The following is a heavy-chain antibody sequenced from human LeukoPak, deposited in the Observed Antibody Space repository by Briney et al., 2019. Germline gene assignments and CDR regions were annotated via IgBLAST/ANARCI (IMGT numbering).Heavy chain of an antibody. Sequence: PGGSLRLSCAASGFTFSSYAMSWVRQAPGKGLEWVSAISGSGGSTYYADSVKGRFTISRDNSKNTLYLQMSSLRAEDTAVYYCAKDDDSSGYSYFDYWGQGTLVTVSS. V-gene: IGHV3-23*01. CDR2: ISGSGGST. CDR1: GFTFSSYA. CDR3: AKDDDSSGYSYFDY. J-gene: IGHJ4*02. D-gene: IGHD3-22*01.